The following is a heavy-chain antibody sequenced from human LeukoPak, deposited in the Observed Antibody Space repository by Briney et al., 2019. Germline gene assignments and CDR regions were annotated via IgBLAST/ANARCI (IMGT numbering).Heavy chain of an antibody. V-gene: IGHV4-39*07. J-gene: IGHJ4*02. CDR3: ARLKATVSIHAYFDS. CDR2: ISYSAST. D-gene: IGHD4-17*01. CDR1: GGSISSRSYY. Sequence: PSETLSLTCSVSGGSISSRSYYWGWIRHPPGKGLEWIGSISYSASTYYNPSLKSRVSISSDTSKNQFSLELSSVTAADTAVYYCARLKATVSIHAYFDSWGQGTLVTVSS.